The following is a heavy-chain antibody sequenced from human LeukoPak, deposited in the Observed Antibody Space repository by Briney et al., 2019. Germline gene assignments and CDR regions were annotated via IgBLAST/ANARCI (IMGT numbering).Heavy chain of an antibody. V-gene: IGHV3-23*01. CDR1: GFTFSSYA. J-gene: IGHJ4*02. CDR2: ISGSGGST. CDR3: ARGSSSWSYYFDY. Sequence: GGSLRLSCAASGFTFSSYAMSWVRQAPGKGLEWVSAISGSGGSTYYADSVKGRFTISRDNSKNTLYLQMNSLRAEDTAVYYCARGSSSWSYYFDYWGQGTLVTVSS. D-gene: IGHD6-13*01.